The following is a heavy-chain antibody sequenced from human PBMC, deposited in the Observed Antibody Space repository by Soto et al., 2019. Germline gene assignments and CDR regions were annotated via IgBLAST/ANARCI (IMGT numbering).Heavy chain of an antibody. D-gene: IGHD6-19*01. V-gene: IGHV5-51*01. CDR1: GYSFTTYW. Sequence: PGESLKISCKGSGYSFTTYWIGWVRQLPGQGLEWMGVMFPGDSDTRYSPSFQGQVTMSADPSTNTVYLEWSSLKAADSAMYYCARVPDSSLGTMDVWGQGTTVTVSS. J-gene: IGHJ6*02. CDR3: ARVPDSSLGTMDV. CDR2: MFPGDSDT.